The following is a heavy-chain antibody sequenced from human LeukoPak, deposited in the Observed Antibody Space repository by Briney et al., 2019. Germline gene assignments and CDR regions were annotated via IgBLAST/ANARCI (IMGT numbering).Heavy chain of an antibody. CDR1: GFTFSSYS. D-gene: IGHD2-2*01. J-gene: IGHJ4*02. CDR2: ISSSSSTI. V-gene: IGHV3-48*01. CDR3: ARETSARLLGGLVVPAAILGY. Sequence: GSLRLSCAASGFTFSSYSMNWVRQAPGKGLEWVSYISSSSSTIYYADSVKGRFTISRDNAKNSLYLQMNSLRAEDTAVYYCARETSARLLGGLVVPAAILGYWGQGTLVTVSS.